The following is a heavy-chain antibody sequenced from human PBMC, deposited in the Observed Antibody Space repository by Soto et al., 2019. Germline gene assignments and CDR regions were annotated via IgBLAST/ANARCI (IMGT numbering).Heavy chain of an antibody. CDR1: GGTFSSYA. J-gene: IGHJ6*02. CDR3: ARSTGERSYYYYGMDV. V-gene: IGHV1-69*13. CDR2: IIPIFGTA. Sequence: GASVKVSCKASGGTFSSYAISWVRQAPGQGLEWMGGIIPIFGTANYAQKFQGRVTITADESTSTAYMELSSLRSEDTAVYYCARSTGERSYYYYGMDVWGQGTTVTVSS. D-gene: IGHD3-16*01.